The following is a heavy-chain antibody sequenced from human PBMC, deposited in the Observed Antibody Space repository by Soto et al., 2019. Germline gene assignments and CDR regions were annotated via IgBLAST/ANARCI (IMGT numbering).Heavy chain of an antibody. CDR1: GGSFSGYY. CDR3: ARLGDIVATIGGYYFDY. J-gene: IGHJ4*02. CDR2: INHSGST. Sequence: QVQLQQWGAGLLKPSETLSLTCAVYGGSFSGYYWSWIRQPPGKGLEWIGEINHSGSTNYNPSLKSRVTISVDTSKNQFSLKLSSVTAADTAVDYCARLGDIVATIGGYYFDYWGQGTLVTVSS. V-gene: IGHV4-34*01. D-gene: IGHD5-12*01.